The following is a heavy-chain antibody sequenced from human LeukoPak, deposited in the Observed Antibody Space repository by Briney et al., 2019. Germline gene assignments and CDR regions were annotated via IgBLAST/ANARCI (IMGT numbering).Heavy chain of an antibody. V-gene: IGHV1-69*06. Sequence: SVKVSCKASGYTFTSYGISWVRQAPGQGLEWMGGIIPIFGTANYAQKFQGRVTITADKSTSTAYMELSSLRSEDTAVYYCARERGYSGYYMDVWGKGTTVTVSS. D-gene: IGHD5-12*01. CDR3: ARERGYSGYYMDV. J-gene: IGHJ6*03. CDR2: IIPIFGTA. CDR1: GYTFTSYG.